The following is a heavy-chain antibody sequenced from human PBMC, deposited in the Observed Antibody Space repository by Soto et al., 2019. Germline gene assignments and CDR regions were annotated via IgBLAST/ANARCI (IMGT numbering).Heavy chain of an antibody. J-gene: IGHJ6*02. V-gene: IGHV1-18*01. CDR2: ISAYNGNT. CDR1: GYTFTSYG. D-gene: IGHD1-26*01. CDR3: ARSGTRGAKNYYGMDV. Sequence: QVQLVQSGAEVKKPGASVKVSCKASGYTFTSYGISWVRQAPGQGLEWMGWISAYNGNTNYAQKLQGRVTMTTDTXTXXADRELRSLRSDDTAVYYCARSGTRGAKNYYGMDVWGQGTTVTVSS.